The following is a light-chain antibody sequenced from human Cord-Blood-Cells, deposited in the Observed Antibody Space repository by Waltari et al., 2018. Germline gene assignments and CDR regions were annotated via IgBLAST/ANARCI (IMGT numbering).Light chain of an antibody. CDR3: QQYDNLPFT. Sequence: DIQMTQSPSSLSASVGDRVTMTCQASQDISNYLNWYQQKPGKAPKLLIYDASNLEKGVPSRFSGSGSGTDFTFTISSLQPEDIATYYCQQYDNLPFTFGPGTKVDIK. CDR2: DAS. V-gene: IGKV1-33*01. CDR1: QDISNY. J-gene: IGKJ3*01.